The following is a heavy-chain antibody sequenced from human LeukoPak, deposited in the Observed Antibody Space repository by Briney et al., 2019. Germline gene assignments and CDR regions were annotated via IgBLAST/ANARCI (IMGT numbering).Heavy chain of an antibody. D-gene: IGHD3-10*01. CDR2: ISGSGGST. V-gene: IGHV3-23*01. Sequence: GGSLRLSCAASGFTFSSYAMSWVRQAPGKGLEWVSAISGSGGSTYYADSVKGRFTISRDNAKNSLYLQMNSLRAEDTALYYCAKDTYYYGSGSYYNPDYYYYGMDVWGQGTTVTVSS. CDR1: GFTFSSYA. CDR3: AKDTYYYGSGSYYNPDYYYYGMDV. J-gene: IGHJ6*02.